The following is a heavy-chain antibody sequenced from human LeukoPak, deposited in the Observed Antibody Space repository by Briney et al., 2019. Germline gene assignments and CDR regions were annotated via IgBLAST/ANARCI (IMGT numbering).Heavy chain of an antibody. D-gene: IGHD1-1*01. J-gene: IGHJ4*02. CDR1: GFTFSNYA. CDR3: AKDGGTVCHVINYSFDS. CDR2: MRSDGSDK. V-gene: IGHV3-30*02. Sequence: GGSLRLSCAASGFTFSNYAVHWVRQAPGKGLEWVAIMRSDGSDKYHVNSVEGRFTISRDTSKNTLYLQMNNLRTEDTAVYYCAKDGGTVCHVINYSFDSWGQGTLVTVSS.